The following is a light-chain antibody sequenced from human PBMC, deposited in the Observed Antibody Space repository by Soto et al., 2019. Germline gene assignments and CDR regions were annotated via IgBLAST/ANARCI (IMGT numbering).Light chain of an antibody. CDR3: QQFGT. CDR1: QSISSW. J-gene: IGKJ1*01. V-gene: IGKV1-5*01. CDR2: DAY. Sequence: LSASVGDRVTITCRASQSISSWLAWYQQKPGKDPKLRIYDAYSLESGVPSRFSGSGSGTEFTLTISSLQPDDFATYYCQQFGTCGQGTKVXIX.